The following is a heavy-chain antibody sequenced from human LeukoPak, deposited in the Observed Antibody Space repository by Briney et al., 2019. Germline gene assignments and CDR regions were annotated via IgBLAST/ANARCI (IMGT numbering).Heavy chain of an antibody. CDR3: ARDPLGYDSSGYSAFDI. V-gene: IGHV4-4*02. CDR1: GGSISSSNW. CDR2: IYHSGST. Sequence: SETLSLTCAVSGGSISSSNWWSWVRQPPGKGLEWIGEIYHSGSTNYNPSLKSRVTISVDKSKNQFSLKLSSVTAADTAVYYCARDPLGYDSSGYSAFDIWGQGTMVTVSS. J-gene: IGHJ3*02. D-gene: IGHD3-22*01.